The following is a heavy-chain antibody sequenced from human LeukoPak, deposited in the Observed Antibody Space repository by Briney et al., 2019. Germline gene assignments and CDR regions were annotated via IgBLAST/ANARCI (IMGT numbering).Heavy chain of an antibody. V-gene: IGHV1-69*13. J-gene: IGHJ4*02. Sequence: VASVKVSCKASGGTFSSYAISWVRQAPGQGLEWMGGIIPIFGTANYAQKFQGRVTITADESTSTAYMELSSLRSEDTAVYYCARDIRSGVRTPGVWGQGTLVTVSS. CDR3: ARDIRSGVRTPGV. D-gene: IGHD3-10*01. CDR2: IIPIFGTA. CDR1: GGTFSSYA.